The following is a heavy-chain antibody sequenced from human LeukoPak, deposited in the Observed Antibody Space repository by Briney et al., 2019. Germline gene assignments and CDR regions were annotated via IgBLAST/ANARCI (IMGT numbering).Heavy chain of an antibody. J-gene: IGHJ6*03. CDR2: IIPIFGTA. V-gene: IGHV1-69*13. CDR1: GGTFSSYA. Sequence: GASVKVSCKASGGTFSSYAISWVRQAPGQGLEWMGGIIPIFGTANYAQKFQGRVTITADESTSTAYMELSSLRSEDTAVYYCARGKRKDLVLMVYAIPEFPYYYYMDVWGKGTTVAVSS. CDR3: ARGKRKDLVLMVYAIPEFPYYYYMDV. D-gene: IGHD2-8*01.